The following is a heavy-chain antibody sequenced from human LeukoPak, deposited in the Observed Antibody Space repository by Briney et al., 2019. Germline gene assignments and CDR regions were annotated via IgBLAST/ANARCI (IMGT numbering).Heavy chain of an antibody. CDR1: GFTFSSYA. CDR3: AKEYCSNGVCYVGFDS. V-gene: IGHV3-23*01. CDR2: IRGDSRYT. D-gene: IGHD2-8*01. J-gene: IGHJ4*02. Sequence: GGTLRLSCAASGFTFSSYATTWVRQGPGKGLEWVSSIRGDSRYTYYADSVKGRFIISRDNSKNTLNLRLNSLKVEDTAVYFCAKEYCSNGVCYVGFDSWGQGTLVTVSS.